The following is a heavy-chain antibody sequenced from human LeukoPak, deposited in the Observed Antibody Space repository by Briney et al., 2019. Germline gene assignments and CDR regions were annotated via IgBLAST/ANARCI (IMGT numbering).Heavy chain of an antibody. Sequence: KASETLSLTCTVSGGSISSSSYYWGWIRQPPGKGLEWIGSIYYSGSTYYNPSLKSRVTISVDTSKNQFSLKLSSVTAADTAVYYCARGDLSPNIAVAGTGFFDIWGQGTMVTVSS. CDR3: ARGDLSPNIAVAGTGFFDI. J-gene: IGHJ3*02. V-gene: IGHV4-39*01. CDR1: GGSISSSSYY. CDR2: IYYSGST. D-gene: IGHD6-19*01.